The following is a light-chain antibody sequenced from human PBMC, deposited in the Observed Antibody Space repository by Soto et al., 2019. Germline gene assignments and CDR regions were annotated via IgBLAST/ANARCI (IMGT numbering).Light chain of an antibody. J-gene: IGKJ1*01. Sequence: ESVLTQSPATLSLSPGERATLCCRASQSVSSYLAWYQQKPGQAPRLLIYDASNRATGIPARFSGSGSGTDFTLTISSLEPEDFAVYYCQQRSNWPTFGQGTKVDIK. CDR1: QSVSSY. V-gene: IGKV3-11*01. CDR2: DAS. CDR3: QQRSNWPT.